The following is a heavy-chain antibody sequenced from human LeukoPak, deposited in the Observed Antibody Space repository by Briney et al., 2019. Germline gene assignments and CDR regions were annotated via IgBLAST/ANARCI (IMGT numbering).Heavy chain of an antibody. D-gene: IGHD3-16*01. J-gene: IGHJ4*02. CDR3: AKRGMRGDYYFDY. Sequence: GGSLRLSCAASGFIFSNYAMSWVRQAPGKGLEWVSAIGGSGGNTYYADSVKGRFTISRDNSKNTLDLQMNRLRAEDTAVYYCAKRGMRGDYYFDYWGQGTLVTVSS. V-gene: IGHV3-23*01. CDR1: GFIFSNYA. CDR2: IGGSGGNT.